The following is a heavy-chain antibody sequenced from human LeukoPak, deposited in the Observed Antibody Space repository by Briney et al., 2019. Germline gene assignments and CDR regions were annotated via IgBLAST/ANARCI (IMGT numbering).Heavy chain of an antibody. CDR2: IYYSGST. D-gene: IGHD3-10*01. CDR1: GGSISSYY. J-gene: IGHJ4*02. CDR3: AGTRITMVRGVKGNFDY. V-gene: IGHV4-59*01. Sequence: SETLSLTCTVSGGSISSYYWSWIRQPPGKGLEWIGYIYYSGSTYYNPSLKSRVTISVDTSKNQFSLKLSSVTAADTAVYYCAGTRITMVRGVKGNFDYWGQGTLVTVSS.